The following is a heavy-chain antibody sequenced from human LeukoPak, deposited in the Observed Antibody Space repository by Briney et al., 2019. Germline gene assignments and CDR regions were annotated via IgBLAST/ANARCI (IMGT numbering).Heavy chain of an antibody. V-gene: IGHV3-48*03. D-gene: IGHD6-13*01. CDR2: ISGSGTTT. Sequence: GGSLRLSCAASGFTFSSYEMNWVRQAPGKGLVWVSCISGSGTTTYYADSVKGRFTISRDNAKNSLYLQMNSLRAEDTAVYYCARGYSTVGFQYWGQGTLVTVSS. CDR3: ARGYSTVGFQY. CDR1: GFTFSSYE. J-gene: IGHJ1*01.